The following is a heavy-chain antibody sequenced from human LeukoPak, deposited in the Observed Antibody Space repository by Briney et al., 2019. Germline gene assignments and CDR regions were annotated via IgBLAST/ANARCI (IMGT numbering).Heavy chain of an antibody. V-gene: IGHV4-61*01. D-gene: IGHD2-15*01. J-gene: IGHJ3*02. CDR1: GYAFSSGCF. CDR2: SYYSGST. CDR3: ARVSGYCSGGSCPDDAFDI. Sequence: PAETLSLSCSVSGYAFSSGCFWGWSRQPPGEGVEWIGNSYYSGSTNYNHSLKGRVTISVDTSKNQVSLKLSSVTAADTAVYYCARVSGYCSGGSCPDDAFDIWGQGTMVTVSS.